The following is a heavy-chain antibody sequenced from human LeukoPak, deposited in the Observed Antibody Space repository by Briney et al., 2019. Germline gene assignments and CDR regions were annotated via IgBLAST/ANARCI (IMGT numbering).Heavy chain of an antibody. CDR2: INQDGSEK. Sequence: GGSLRLSCAASGFIFRSYWMSWVRQAPGKGLEWVANINQDGSEKYYVDSVKGRFTVSRDNAKNSLYLQMNSLRAEDTAVYYCAKGFDPWGQGTLVTVSS. CDR3: AKGFDP. J-gene: IGHJ5*02. V-gene: IGHV3-7*01. CDR1: GFIFRSYW.